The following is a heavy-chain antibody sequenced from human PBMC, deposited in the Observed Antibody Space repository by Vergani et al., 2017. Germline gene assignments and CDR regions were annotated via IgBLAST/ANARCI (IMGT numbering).Heavy chain of an antibody. V-gene: IGHV4-59*06. Sequence: VQLLESGGGLVQPGGSLRLSCAASGFTFSSYAMSWVRQAPGKGLEWIGYIYYSGSTYYNPSLKSRVTISVDTSKNQFSLKLSSVTAADTAVYYCAARARGDYFDYWGQGTLVTVSS. CDR3: AARARGDYFDY. CDR1: GFTFSSYA. CDR2: IYYSGST. J-gene: IGHJ4*02.